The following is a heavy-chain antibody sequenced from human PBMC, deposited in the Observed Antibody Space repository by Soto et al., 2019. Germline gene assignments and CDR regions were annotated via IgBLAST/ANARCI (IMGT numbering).Heavy chain of an antibody. CDR2: VSWNSGAK. CDR1: GFSFDDFA. V-gene: IGHV3-9*01. CDR3: AKGVATAVPALDY. Sequence: GGSLRLSCVASGFSFDDFAMNWVRQRPGKGLEWVSSVSWNSGAKLYADSVKGRFAISRDSAKKSVYLQMNSLRPDDTAFYYCAKGVATAVPALDYWGQGTLVTVSS. J-gene: IGHJ4*02. D-gene: IGHD2-21*02.